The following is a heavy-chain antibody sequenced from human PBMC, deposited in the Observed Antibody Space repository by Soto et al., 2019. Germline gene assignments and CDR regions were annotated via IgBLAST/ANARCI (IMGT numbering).Heavy chain of an antibody. V-gene: IGHV1-18*01. Sequence: QVQLVQSGAEVKKPGASVKVSCKASGYTFTSYGISWVRQAPGQGREWMGWISAYNGNTNYAQKLQGRVTMTTDTSTSTAYMELRSLRSDDTAVYYCARDSEFRYSSGWFIDYWGQGTLVTVSS. D-gene: IGHD6-19*01. J-gene: IGHJ4*02. CDR3: ARDSEFRYSSGWFIDY. CDR2: ISAYNGNT. CDR1: GYTFTSYG.